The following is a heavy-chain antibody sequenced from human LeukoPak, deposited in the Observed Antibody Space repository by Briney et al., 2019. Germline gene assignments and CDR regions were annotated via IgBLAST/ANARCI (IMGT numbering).Heavy chain of an antibody. D-gene: IGHD6-25*01. J-gene: IGHJ4*02. V-gene: IGHV3-48*03. CDR3: ARDHSSGRSY. CDR2: ISSSGSTI. CDR1: GFTFSSYE. Sequence: GGSLRLSCAASGFTFSSYEMNWVRQAPGKGLEWVSYISSSGSTIYYAVSVRGRFTISRDNAKNSLYLQMNSLRAEDTAVYYCARDHSSGRSYWGQGTLVTVSS.